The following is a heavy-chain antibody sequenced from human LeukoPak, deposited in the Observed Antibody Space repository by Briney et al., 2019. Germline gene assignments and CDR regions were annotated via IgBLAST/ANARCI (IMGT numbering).Heavy chain of an antibody. CDR3: ARGEYSSSSAGGKDFDY. V-gene: IGHV3-33*01. J-gene: IGHJ4*02. CDR2: IWYDGSNK. Sequence: GRSLRLSCAASRFTFSSYGMHWVSQAPGKGLEWVAVIWYDGSNKYYADSVKGRFTISRDNSKNTLSLQMNSLRAEDTAVYYCARGEYSSSSAGGKDFDYWGQGTLVTVSS. CDR1: RFTFSSYG. D-gene: IGHD6-13*01.